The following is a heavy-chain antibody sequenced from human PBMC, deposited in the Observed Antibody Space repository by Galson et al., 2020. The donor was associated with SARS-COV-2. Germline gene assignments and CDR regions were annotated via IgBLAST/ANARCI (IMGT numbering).Heavy chain of an antibody. J-gene: IGHJ5*02. V-gene: IGHV1-24*01. Sequence: ASVTVSCKVSGYTLTELYMHWVRQAPGKGLEWMGGFDPEDGETIYAQKFQGRVTMTEDTSTDTAYMELSSLISEDTAVYYCATTTPFGVVTEALFDPWGQGTLVTVSS. D-gene: IGHD3-3*01. CDR3: ATTTPFGVVTEALFDP. CDR1: GYTLTELY. CDR2: FDPEDGET.